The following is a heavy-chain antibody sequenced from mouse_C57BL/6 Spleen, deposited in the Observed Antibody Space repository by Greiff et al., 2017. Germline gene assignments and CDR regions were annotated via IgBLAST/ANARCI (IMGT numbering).Heavy chain of an antibody. J-gene: IGHJ4*01. CDR3: ARGGYLYYAMDY. CDR2: IDPSDSYT. D-gene: IGHD2-2*01. V-gene: IGHV1-69*01. Sequence: QVQLQQPGAELVMPGASVKLSCKASGYTFTSYWMHWVKQRPGQGLEWIGEIDPSDSYTNYNQKFKGKSTLTVDTSSSTAYMQLSSLTSEDSAVYYCARGGYLYYAMDYWGQGTSVTVSS. CDR1: GYTFTSYW.